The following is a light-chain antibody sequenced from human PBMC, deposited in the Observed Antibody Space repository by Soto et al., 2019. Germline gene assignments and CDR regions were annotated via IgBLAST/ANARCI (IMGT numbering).Light chain of an antibody. Sequence: EIVLTQSPGTLSLSPGERATLSCRASQSVSSNFLAWYQQIPGQAPRLLIYGASSRATGIPDRFSGSGSGTDFTLTISRLEPEDLAVYYCQQYGSSPWTFGQGTKVEIK. V-gene: IGKV3-20*01. CDR2: GAS. CDR3: QQYGSSPWT. CDR1: QSVSSNF. J-gene: IGKJ1*01.